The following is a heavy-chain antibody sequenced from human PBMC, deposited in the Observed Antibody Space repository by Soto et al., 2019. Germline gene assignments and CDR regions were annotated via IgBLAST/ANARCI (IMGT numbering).Heavy chain of an antibody. CDR1: GGSISSSSYY. CDR3: ATMGTPATGLYYFDY. CDR2: IYYSGST. Sequence: PSESLSLTCTVSGGSISSSSYYWGWIRQPPGKGLEWIGSIYYSGSTYYNASLKSRVTISVDTSKNQFSLNLSFVTAADTAVYYCATMGTPATGLYYFDYWGQGTLVTVSS. J-gene: IGHJ4*02. D-gene: IGHD1-7*01. V-gene: IGHV4-39*07.